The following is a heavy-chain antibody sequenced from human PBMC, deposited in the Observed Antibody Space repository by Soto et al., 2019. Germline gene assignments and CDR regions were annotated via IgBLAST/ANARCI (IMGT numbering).Heavy chain of an antibody. CDR2: ISYDGRDK. CDR1: GFKYTDFA. D-gene: IGHD3-22*01. V-gene: IGHV3-30*09. CDR3: ARRAWDSYSAIDV. J-gene: IGHJ6*02. Sequence: VQLVESGGGEVQTGRSLRLSCAAPGFKYTDFALHWVRQAPGKGLEWVAIISYDGRDKYYADSVKGRFVIARDNPKNTLYLEMNSLRPEDTAVYFCARRAWDSYSAIDVWGQGTTVTVFS.